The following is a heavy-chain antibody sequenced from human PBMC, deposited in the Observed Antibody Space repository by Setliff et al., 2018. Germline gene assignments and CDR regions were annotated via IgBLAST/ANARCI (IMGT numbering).Heavy chain of an antibody. CDR3: ARQPMDTIMVTFDY. D-gene: IGHD5-12*01. CDR2: ISAYNGFI. J-gene: IGHJ4*02. CDR1: GYTFRSYG. V-gene: IGHV1-18*01. Sequence: ASVKVSCKASGYTFRSYGISWVRQAPGQGLEWMGWISAYNGFIVYAQKFQGRVTMTTDTSTNTAYMELRSLRSDDTAVYYCARQPMDTIMVTFDYWGQGIQVTVSS.